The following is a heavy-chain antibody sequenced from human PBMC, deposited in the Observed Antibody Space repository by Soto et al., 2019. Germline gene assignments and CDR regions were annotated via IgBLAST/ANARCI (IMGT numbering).Heavy chain of an antibody. J-gene: IGHJ6*02. V-gene: IGHV4-4*07. CDR1: GDSIGRFY. D-gene: IGHD1-26*01. Sequence: SETLSLTCNVSGDSIGRFYWSWIRQSAEKGLEWIGRIYSTGGTAYNPALKGRITISLDRSNNHVSLEMNSVTAADTAVYFCARDLSGTGLDIWGRGTRVTVSS. CDR2: IYSTGGT. CDR3: ARDLSGTGLDI.